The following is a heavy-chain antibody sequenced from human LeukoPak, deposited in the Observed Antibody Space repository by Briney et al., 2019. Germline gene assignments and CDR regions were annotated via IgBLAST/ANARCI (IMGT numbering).Heavy chain of an antibody. Sequence: SETLSLTCTVSGGSISSSSYYWGWIRQPPGKGLEWIGSIYYSGSTYYNPSLKSRVTISVDTSKNQFSLKLSSVTAADTAVYYCARRVIYSSGWHRPDNWFDPWGQGTLVTVSS. J-gene: IGHJ5*02. D-gene: IGHD6-19*01. CDR2: IYYSGST. V-gene: IGHV4-39*01. CDR1: GGSISSSSYY. CDR3: ARRVIYSSGWHRPDNWFDP.